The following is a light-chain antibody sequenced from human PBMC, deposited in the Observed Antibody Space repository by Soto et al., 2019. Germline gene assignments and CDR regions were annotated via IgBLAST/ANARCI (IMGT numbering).Light chain of an antibody. CDR3: SSYSSSATLYV. CDR2: GVN. Sequence: QSVLTQPASVSGSPGQSITVSCTGSSSDFGDDKYVSWYQQQPGKGPNLLIYGVNSRPSGISNRFSGSKSGNTASLTISGLQAEDEADYYCSSYSSSATLYVFGTGTKLTVL. CDR1: SSDFGDDKY. V-gene: IGLV2-14*01. J-gene: IGLJ1*01.